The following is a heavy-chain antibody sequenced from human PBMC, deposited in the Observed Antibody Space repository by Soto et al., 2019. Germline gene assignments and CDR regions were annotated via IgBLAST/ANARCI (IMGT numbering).Heavy chain of an antibody. V-gene: IGHV2-5*02. Sequence: QITLKESGPTLVKPTQPLTLTCTFSGFSVSTSGVGVGRIRQPPGKALEWLALIYWDDDKRYSLALKSRLTITTDASKNQVVLTMTNMDPVDIATYYCAHRLSVAGTWGYYFDYWGQGTLVTVSS. CDR3: AHRLSVAGTWGYYFDY. J-gene: IGHJ4*02. CDR1: GFSVSTSGVG. D-gene: IGHD6-19*01. CDR2: IYWDDDK.